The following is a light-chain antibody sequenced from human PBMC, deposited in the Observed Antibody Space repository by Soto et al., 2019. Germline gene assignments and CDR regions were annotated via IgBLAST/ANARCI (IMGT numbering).Light chain of an antibody. CDR2: GAS. J-gene: IGKJ4*01. V-gene: IGKV3D-15*01. Sequence: EIVMTQSPATLSVSPGERATLSCRASQSVSSNLAWYQQKPGQAPRLLIYGASTRATGIPARFSGSGSGTEFTLTISSLQSDDFALYYCQQYDDWPPLTFGGGTKVEIK. CDR3: QQYDDWPPLT. CDR1: QSVSSN.